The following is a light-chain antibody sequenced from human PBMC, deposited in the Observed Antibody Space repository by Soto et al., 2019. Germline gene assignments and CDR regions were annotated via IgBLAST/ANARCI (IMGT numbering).Light chain of an antibody. CDR1: QSISSSY. J-gene: IGKJ4*01. CDR3: QQYGSSLSLT. Sequence: VMTQSPATLSVSPGERATLSCRASQSISSSYLAWYQQRPGQAPRLLIYGASSRATGIPDTFSGRASGTDFTLTISRLESEDFAVYYCQQYGSSLSLTFGGGTKVDIK. CDR2: GAS. V-gene: IGKV3-20*01.